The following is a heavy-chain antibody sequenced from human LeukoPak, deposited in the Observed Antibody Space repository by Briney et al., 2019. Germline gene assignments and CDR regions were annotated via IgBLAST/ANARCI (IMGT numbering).Heavy chain of an antibody. V-gene: IGHV3-23*01. D-gene: IGHD3-10*01. J-gene: IGHJ4*02. CDR2: ISGNGGSI. Sequence: GGSLRLSCAASGFTFSSYAMTWVRQAPGKGLEWVSVISGNGGSIYYADSVKGRFTISRDNSKTTLYLQMDSLRGEDTALYYCAKQYGSGNYLSLGFWGQGTLVTVSS. CDR3: AKQYGSGNYLSLGF. CDR1: GFTFSSYA.